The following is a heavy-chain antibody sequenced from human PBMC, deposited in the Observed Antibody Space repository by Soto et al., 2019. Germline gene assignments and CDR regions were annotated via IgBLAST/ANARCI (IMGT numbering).Heavy chain of an antibody. CDR2: INPNSGGT. V-gene: IGHV1-2*04. CDR3: ARKLGNSSSSLYGMDV. Sequence: SVKVSCKASGYTFTGYYMDCVRQAPGQGLEWMGWINPNSGGTNYAQKFQGWVTMTRDTSISTAYMELSRLRSDDTAVYYCARKLGNSSSSLYGMDVWGQGTTVTVSS. CDR1: GYTFTGYY. D-gene: IGHD6-6*01. J-gene: IGHJ6*02.